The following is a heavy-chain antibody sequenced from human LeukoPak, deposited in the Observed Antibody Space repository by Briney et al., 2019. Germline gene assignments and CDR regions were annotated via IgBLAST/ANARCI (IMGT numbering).Heavy chain of an antibody. CDR3: ARGFYGGSTEGLFDY. D-gene: IGHD5-12*01. J-gene: IGHJ4*02. Sequence: ASVKVSCTASGYTFTSYYMHWVRQAPGQGLEWMGIINPSGGSTSYAQKFQGRVTMTRDTSTSTVYMELSSLRSEDTAVYYCARGFYGGSTEGLFDYWGQGTLVTVSS. CDR1: GYTFTSYY. CDR2: INPSGGST. V-gene: IGHV1-46*01.